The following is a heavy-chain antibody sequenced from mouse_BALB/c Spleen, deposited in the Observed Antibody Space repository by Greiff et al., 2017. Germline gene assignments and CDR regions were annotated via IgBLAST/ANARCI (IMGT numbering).Heavy chain of an antibody. CDR3: ARGSYDYEEDWYAMDY. J-gene: IGHJ4*01. V-gene: IGHV1S81*02. CDR2: INPSNGRT. D-gene: IGHD2-4*01. CDR1: GYTFTSYW. Sequence: QVQLQQPGAELVKPGASVKLSCKASGYTFTSYWMHWVKQRPGQGLEWIGEINPSNGRTNYNEKFKSKATLTVDKSSSTAYMQLSSLTSEDSAVYYCARGSYDYEEDWYAMDYWGQGTSVTVSS.